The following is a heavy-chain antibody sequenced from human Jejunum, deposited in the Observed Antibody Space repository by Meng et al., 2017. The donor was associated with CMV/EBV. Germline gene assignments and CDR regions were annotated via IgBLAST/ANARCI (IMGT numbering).Heavy chain of an antibody. CDR3: ARDEGGWLTAPDY. CDR1: GGTFSSYN. D-gene: IGHD5-24*01. J-gene: IGHJ4*02. CDR2: IIPILGIA. V-gene: IGHV1-69*08. Sequence: QVQLVQCGGEVKKPGSSVKVSCKASGGTFSSYNISWVRQAPGQGLEWMGRIIPILGIANYAQKFQGRVTITADKSTSTAYMELSSLRSEDTAVYYCARDEGGWLTAPDYWGQETLVTVSS.